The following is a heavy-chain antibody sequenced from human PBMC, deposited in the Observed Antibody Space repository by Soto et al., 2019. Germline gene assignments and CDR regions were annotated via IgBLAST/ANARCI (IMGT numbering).Heavy chain of an antibody. D-gene: IGHD3-3*01. J-gene: IGHJ4*02. CDR1: GFTFSSYA. Sequence: PGGSLRLSCAASGFTFSSYAMHWVRQAPGKGLEWVAVTSYDGSNKYYADSVKGRFTISRDNSKNTLYLQMNSLRAEDTAVYYCARGGIFGVVIRAYFDYWGQGTLVTVSS. V-gene: IGHV3-30-3*01. CDR3: ARGGIFGVVIRAYFDY. CDR2: TSYDGSNK.